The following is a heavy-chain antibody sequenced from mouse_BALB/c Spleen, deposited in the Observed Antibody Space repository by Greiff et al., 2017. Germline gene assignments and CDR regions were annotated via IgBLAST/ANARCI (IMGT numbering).Heavy chain of an antibody. D-gene: IGHD2-3*01. J-gene: IGHJ4*01. Sequence: EVKLVESGGGLVKPGGSLKLSCAASGFTFSSYAMSWVRQTPEKRLEWVASISSGGSTYYPDSVKGRFTISRDNARNILYLQMSSLRSEDTAMYYCARGGIYDCYYGGGNYYAMDYWGQGTSVTVSS. CDR2: ISSGGST. V-gene: IGHV5-6-5*01. CDR3: ARGGIYDCYYGGGNYYAMDY. CDR1: GFTFSSYA.